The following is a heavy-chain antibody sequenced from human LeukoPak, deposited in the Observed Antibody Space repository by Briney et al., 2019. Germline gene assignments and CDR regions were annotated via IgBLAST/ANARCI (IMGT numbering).Heavy chain of an antibody. J-gene: IGHJ4*02. V-gene: IGHV3-11*01. CDR2: ISSSGSTI. D-gene: IGHD3-16*02. CDR3: ARDSFKHTFGGVIAKEY. Sequence: GGSLRLSCAASGFTFSDYYMSWIRQAPGKGLEWVSYISSSGSTIYYAYSVKGRFTISRDNAKNSLYLQMNSLRAEDTAAYYCARDSFKHTFGGVIAKEYWGQGTLVTVSS. CDR1: GFTFSDYY.